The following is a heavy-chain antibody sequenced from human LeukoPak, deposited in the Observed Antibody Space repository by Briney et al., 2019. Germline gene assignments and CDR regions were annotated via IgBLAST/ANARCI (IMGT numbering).Heavy chain of an antibody. CDR3: ARGESVAAMYNWFDP. J-gene: IGHJ5*02. CDR2: INHSGST. Sequence: RSSETLSLTCAVYGGSFSGYYWSWIHQPPGKGLEWIGEINHSGSTNYNPSLKSRVTISVDTSKNQFSLKLSSVTAADTAVYYCARGESVAAMYNWFDPWGQGTLVTVSS. V-gene: IGHV4-34*01. CDR1: GGSFSGYY. D-gene: IGHD6-19*01.